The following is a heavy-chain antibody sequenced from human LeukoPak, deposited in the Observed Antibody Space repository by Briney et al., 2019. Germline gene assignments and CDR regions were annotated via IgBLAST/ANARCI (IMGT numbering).Heavy chain of an antibody. CDR1: GGSFSGYY. CDR2: INHSGST. J-gene: IGHJ4*02. V-gene: IGHV4-34*01. D-gene: IGHD3-22*01. CDR3: ARVRNPEYYYDSSGDFDY. Sequence: SETLSLTCAVYGGSFSGYYWSWIRQPPGKGLEWIGEINHSGSTNYNPSLKSRVTISVDTSKNQFSLKLSSVTAADTAVYYCARVRNPEYYYDSSGDFDYWGQGTLVTVSS.